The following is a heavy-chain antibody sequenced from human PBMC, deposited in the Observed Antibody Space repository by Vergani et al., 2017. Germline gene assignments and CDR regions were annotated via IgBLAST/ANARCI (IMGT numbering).Heavy chain of an antibody. D-gene: IGHD2-21*01. J-gene: IGHJ4*02. CDR3: ARDSLGHFDY. Sequence: EVQLVESGGGLVQPGGSLRLSLRLSCAASGFTVSSNYMSWVRQAPGKGLEWVSVIYSGGSTYYADSVKGRFTISRDNSKNTLYVQMNSLRAEDTAVYYCARDSLGHFDYWGQGTLVTVSS. CDR2: IYSGGST. CDR1: GFTVSSNY. V-gene: IGHV3-66*02.